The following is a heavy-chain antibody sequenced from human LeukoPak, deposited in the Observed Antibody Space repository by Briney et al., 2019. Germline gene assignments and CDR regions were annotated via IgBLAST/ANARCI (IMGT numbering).Heavy chain of an antibody. D-gene: IGHD5-18*01. V-gene: IGHV3-74*01. CDR2: TNLHGTTV. J-gene: IGHJ4*02. CDR1: GLSFSNYW. Sequence: GGSLRLSCAVSGLSFSNYWMHWVRQAPGKGLVWVARTNLHGTTVNYADSVKGRFTISRDNAKNTLFLQMNSLRAEDTAVYYCASGYTYVRLGDHWGQGTLVSVSS. CDR3: ASGYTYVRLGDH.